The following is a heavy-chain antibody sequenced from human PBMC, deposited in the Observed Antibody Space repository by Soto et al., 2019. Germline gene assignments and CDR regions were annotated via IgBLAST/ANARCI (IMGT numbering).Heavy chain of an antibody. CDR2: INPSGGST. J-gene: IGHJ5*02. D-gene: IGHD3-22*01. V-gene: IGHV1-46*01. CDR1: GYPFTSYY. CDR3: ARDISIGYYDSSGTARDWFDP. Sequence: ASVQVCFRASGYPFTSYYMHLVRRAPGQGLEWMGIINPSGGSTSYAQKFQGRVTMTRDTSTSTVYMELSSLRSEDTAVYYCARDISIGYYDSSGTARDWFDPWGQGTLVTVSS.